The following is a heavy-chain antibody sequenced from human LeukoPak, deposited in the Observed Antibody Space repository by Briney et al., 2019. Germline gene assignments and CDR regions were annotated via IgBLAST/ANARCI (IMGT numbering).Heavy chain of an antibody. CDR1: GGSFSGYY. CDR2: INHSGST. CDR3: ARGDFYGSGLGYYFDY. V-gene: IGHV4-34*01. D-gene: IGHD3-10*01. Sequence: SETLSLTCAVYGGSFSGYYWSWIRQPPGKGLEWIGEINHSGSTNYNPFLKSRVTISVDTSKNQFSLKLSSVTAADTAVYYCARGDFYGSGLGYYFDYWGQGTLVTVSS. J-gene: IGHJ4*02.